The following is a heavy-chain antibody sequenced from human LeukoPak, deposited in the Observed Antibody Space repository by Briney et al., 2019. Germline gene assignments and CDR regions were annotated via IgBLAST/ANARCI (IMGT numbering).Heavy chain of an antibody. CDR3: ASLGIAAAGRDYFDY. D-gene: IGHD6-13*01. CDR1: GFTFSSYS. Sequence: PGGSLRLSCAASGFTFSSYSMNWVHQAPGKGLEWVSSISSSSSYIYYADSVKGRFTISRDNAKNSLYLQMNSLRAEDTAVYYCASLGIAAAGRDYFDYWGQGTLVTVSS. CDR2: ISSSSSYI. V-gene: IGHV3-21*01. J-gene: IGHJ4*02.